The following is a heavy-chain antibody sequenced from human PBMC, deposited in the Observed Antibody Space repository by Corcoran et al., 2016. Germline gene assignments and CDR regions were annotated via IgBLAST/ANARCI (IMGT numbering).Heavy chain of an antibody. D-gene: IGHD2-15*01. CDR3: TRLFSAWDAIDI. CDR2: IRDKANSYAT. V-gene: IGHV3-73*02. Sequence: EVQLVESGGGLVQPGGSLKLPCAASGFTFSGSAMHWVRQASGKGLEWVGRIRDKANSYATAYAASVNGRFTISRDDSKNTVYLQMNSLKTEDTAVYYCTRLFSAWDAIDIWGQGTVVTVSS. J-gene: IGHJ3*02. CDR1: GFTFSGSA.